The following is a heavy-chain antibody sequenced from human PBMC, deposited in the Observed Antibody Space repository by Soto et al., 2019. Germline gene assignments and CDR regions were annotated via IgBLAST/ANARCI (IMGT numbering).Heavy chain of an antibody. CDR3: TIVANDH. V-gene: IGHV3-23*01. J-gene: IGHJ4*02. CDR1: GFTFSSFA. CDR2: VIGSGGRT. D-gene: IGHD5-12*01. Sequence: EVQLLESGGGLVQPGGSLRLSCAASGFTFSSFAMTWVRQAPGKGLEWVSSVIGSGGRTSYADSVKGRVTIARDNSNNTLYLQINSLRAEDTAAYYCTIVANDHWGQGTLVIVSS.